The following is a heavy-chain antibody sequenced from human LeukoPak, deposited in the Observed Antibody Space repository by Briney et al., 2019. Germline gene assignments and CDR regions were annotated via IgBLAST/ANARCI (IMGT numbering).Heavy chain of an antibody. CDR1: GFTFSSSW. Sequence: QPGGSLRLSCAASGFTFSSSWMHWVRQAPGKGLVWVSRINPDGSVTTYVDSVKGRFTISRDNAKNTLYLQMNSLTAQDTAVYYCARGLNSNTEYWGEGPLVSVS. CDR2: INPDGSVT. D-gene: IGHD2/OR15-2a*01. J-gene: IGHJ4*02. V-gene: IGHV3-74*01. CDR3: ARGLNSNTEY.